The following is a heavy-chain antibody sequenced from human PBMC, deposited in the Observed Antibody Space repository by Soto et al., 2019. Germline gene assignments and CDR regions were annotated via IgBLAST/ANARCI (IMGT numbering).Heavy chain of an antibody. CDR3: ARGHGSGDSSGYYFDY. J-gene: IGHJ4*02. Sequence: QVQLVESGGGVVQPGRSLRLSCAASGFTFSSYGMHWVRQAPGKGLEWVAVISYDGSNKYYADSVKGRFTISRDNSKNTLYLRMNRLRAEDTALYYCARGHGSGDSSGYYFDYWGQGTLVTVSS. D-gene: IGHD3-22*01. V-gene: IGHV3-30*03. CDR1: GFTFSSYG. CDR2: ISYDGSNK.